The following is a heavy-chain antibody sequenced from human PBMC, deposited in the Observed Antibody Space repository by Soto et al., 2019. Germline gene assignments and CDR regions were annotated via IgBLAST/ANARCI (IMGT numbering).Heavy chain of an antibody. D-gene: IGHD1-26*01. V-gene: IGHV6-1*01. J-gene: IGHJ4*02. Sequence: SQTLSLTCAISGDSVSSNSAAWNWIRQSPSRGLEWLGRTYYGSKWYNDYAVSVKSRITINPDTSKNQFSLQLNSVTPEDTAVYYCARVKLENGATTFFDYWGQGTLVTVSS. CDR2: TYYGSKWYN. CDR1: GDSVSSNSAA. CDR3: ARVKLENGATTFFDY.